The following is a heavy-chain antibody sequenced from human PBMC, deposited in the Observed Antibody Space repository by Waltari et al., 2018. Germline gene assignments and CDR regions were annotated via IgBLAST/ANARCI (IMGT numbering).Heavy chain of an antibody. D-gene: IGHD7-27*01. V-gene: IGHV3-53*01. J-gene: IGHJ3*02. Sequence: EVQLVESGGGLIQRGGSVRLSCEVSGFTVSHNYIGWVRQAPGKGLELVSVIYSGGDTYDADAVRCRFTISRDNSKNTLYLQMNSLRVEDTALYYCATWTGGSLGAFDNWGQGTMVTVSS. CDR3: ATWTGGSLGAFDN. CDR1: GFTVSHNY. CDR2: IYSGGDT.